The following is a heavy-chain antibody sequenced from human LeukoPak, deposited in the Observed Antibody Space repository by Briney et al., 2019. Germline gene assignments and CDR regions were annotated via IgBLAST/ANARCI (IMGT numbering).Heavy chain of an antibody. D-gene: IGHD6-19*01. Sequence: GGSLRLSCAASGFTFSSYAMSWVRQAPGKGLEWVSAISGSGGSTYYADSVKGRFTISRDNSKNTLYLQMDSLRAEDTAVYYCARGYSSGWYGSDYYYGMDVWGQGTTVTVSS. CDR2: ISGSGGST. J-gene: IGHJ6*02. CDR3: ARGYSSGWYGSDYYYGMDV. CDR1: GFTFSSYA. V-gene: IGHV3-23*01.